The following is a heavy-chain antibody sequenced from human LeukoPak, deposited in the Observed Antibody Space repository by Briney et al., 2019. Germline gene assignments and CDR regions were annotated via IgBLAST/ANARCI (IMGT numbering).Heavy chain of an antibody. V-gene: IGHV4-30-2*01. D-gene: IGHD1-7*01. Sequence: PSETLSLTCTVSGGSISSGGYYWSWIRQPPGKGLEWIGYIYHSGSTYYNPSLKSRVTISVDRSKNQFSLKLSSVTAADTAVYYCARDLGTGTTFDYWGQGTLVTVSS. CDR2: IYHSGST. CDR1: GGSISSGGYY. J-gene: IGHJ4*02. CDR3: ARDLGTGTTFDY.